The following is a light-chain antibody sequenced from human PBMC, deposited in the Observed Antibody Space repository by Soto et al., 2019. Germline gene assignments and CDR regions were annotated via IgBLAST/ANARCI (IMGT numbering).Light chain of an antibody. CDR1: SSDIGAYNY. CDR2: DVT. Sequence: QSALTQPASVSGSPGQSITISCTGTSSDIGAYNYVSWYQQHPGKAPKLLIYDVTDRPSGVSNRFSASKSGNTASLTISGLQAEGEANYYCSSYTRSSTAVVFGGGTKLTVL. V-gene: IGLV2-14*01. J-gene: IGLJ2*01. CDR3: SSYTRSSTAVV.